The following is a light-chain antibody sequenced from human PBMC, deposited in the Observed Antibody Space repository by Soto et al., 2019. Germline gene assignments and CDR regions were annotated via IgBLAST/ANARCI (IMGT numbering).Light chain of an antibody. CDR1: QGISSY. CDR2: DAS. CDR3: QHRSNWPIT. Sequence: EIVLAQSPATLSLSPGERATLSCRASQGISSYLAWYQQKPGQAPRLLIYDASNRATGIPARFSGSGSGTDFTLTISSVESEDLAVYYCQHRSNWPITFGQGTRLEI. V-gene: IGKV3-11*01. J-gene: IGKJ5*01.